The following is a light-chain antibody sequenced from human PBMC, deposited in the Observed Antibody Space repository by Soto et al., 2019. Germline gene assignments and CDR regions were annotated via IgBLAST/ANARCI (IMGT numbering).Light chain of an antibody. CDR2: ATS. V-gene: IGKV1-39*01. Sequence: DIQMTQSPSSLSASVGDRVTITCRASQSITNYLNWYQQKPGKAPKLLIYATSSLQSGVPSRFSGSGSGTEFTLTISSLQPDDFATYYCQQSYSTPYTFGQGNKLEI. CDR1: QSITNY. J-gene: IGKJ2*01. CDR3: QQSYSTPYT.